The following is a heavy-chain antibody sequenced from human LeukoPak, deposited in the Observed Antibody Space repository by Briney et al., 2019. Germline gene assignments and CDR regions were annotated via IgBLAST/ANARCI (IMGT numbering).Heavy chain of an antibody. CDR3: ARLDWSNWRFDP. J-gene: IGHJ2*01. D-gene: IGHD3/OR15-3a*01. Sequence: PSETLSLTCSVSGGSISSSDFWWVWIRQPPGQGLEWIGSIYETGSTYYNPSLKSRVTISVDTSKNQISLNLSSATAADTAVYYCARLDWSNWRFDPWGRGTLVIVSS. V-gene: IGHV4-39*01. CDR2: IYETGST. CDR1: GGSISSSDFW.